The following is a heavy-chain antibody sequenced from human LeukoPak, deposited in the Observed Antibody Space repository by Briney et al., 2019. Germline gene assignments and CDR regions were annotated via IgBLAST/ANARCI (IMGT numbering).Heavy chain of an antibody. CDR3: AKDRLFGSGLNGPHYYYGMDV. V-gene: IGHV3-23*01. Sequence: PGGSLRLSCAASGFTFRKYGMSWVRQAPGKGLEWVSAISGSGGNTYYTDSVKGRFTISRDNSKNTLHLQMNSLRPEDTAVYYCAKDRLFGSGLNGPHYYYGMDVWGQGTTVTVSS. J-gene: IGHJ6*02. CDR2: ISGSGGNT. CDR1: GFTFRKYG. D-gene: IGHD1-26*01.